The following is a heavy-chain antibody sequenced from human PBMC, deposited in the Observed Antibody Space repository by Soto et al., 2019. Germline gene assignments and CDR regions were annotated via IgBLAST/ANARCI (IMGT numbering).Heavy chain of an antibody. Sequence: QVPLVESGGGVVQPGRSLRLSCAASGFTFSSYGMHWVRQAPGKGLEWVAVIWYDGSNKYYADSVKGRFTISRDNSKNTLYLQMNSLRAEDTAVYYCARAIAAAGPFDYWGQGTLVTVSS. D-gene: IGHD6-13*01. CDR3: ARAIAAAGPFDY. CDR2: IWYDGSNK. CDR1: GFTFSSYG. V-gene: IGHV3-33*01. J-gene: IGHJ4*02.